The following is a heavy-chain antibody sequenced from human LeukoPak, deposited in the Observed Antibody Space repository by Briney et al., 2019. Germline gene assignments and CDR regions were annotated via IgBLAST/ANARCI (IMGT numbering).Heavy chain of an antibody. CDR2: ISGSDGST. Sequence: GGSLRLSCAASRFTFSTYAMSWVRQPPGKGLEWVSAISGSDGSTYYADFVKGRFTISRDNAKNTVYLQINSLRDEDTAVYYCARICSSTDCLIPDWGQGTLVTVSS. CDR1: RFTFSTYA. CDR3: ARICSSTDCLIPD. V-gene: IGHV3-23*01. D-gene: IGHD2-2*01. J-gene: IGHJ4*02.